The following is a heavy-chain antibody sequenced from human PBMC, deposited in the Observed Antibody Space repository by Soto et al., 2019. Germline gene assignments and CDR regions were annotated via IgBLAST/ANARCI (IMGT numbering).Heavy chain of an antibody. D-gene: IGHD5-12*01. CDR3: PTQRRSVARTGSYPTWLDP. CDR1: GGSISRSTYY. V-gene: IGHV4-39*01. CDR2: MYYGGSI. J-gene: IGHJ5*02. Sequence: PSETLSLTCTVSGGSISRSTYYWAWILQPPGKGLEWIGSMYYGGSIYYNPSLTSRVTISADTSKNQFSLKLNSVTAADTAVYYCPTQRRSVARTGSYPTWLDPWGQGTLVAVSS.